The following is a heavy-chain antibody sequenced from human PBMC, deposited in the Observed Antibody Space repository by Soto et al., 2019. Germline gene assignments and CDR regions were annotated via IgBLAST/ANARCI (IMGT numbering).Heavy chain of an antibody. CDR2: IYYSGST. CDR1: GGSISSSSYY. CDR3: ASALSSSSAFDI. J-gene: IGHJ3*02. Sequence: SETLSLTCTVSGGSISSSSYYWGWIRQPPGKGLEWIGSIYYSGSTYYNPSLKSRVTISVDKSKNQFSLKLSSVTAADTAVYYCASALSSSSAFDIWGQGTMVTVSS. V-gene: IGHV4-39*01. D-gene: IGHD6-6*01.